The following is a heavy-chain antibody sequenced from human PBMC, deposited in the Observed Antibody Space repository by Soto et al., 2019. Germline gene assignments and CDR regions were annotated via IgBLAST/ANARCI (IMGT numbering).Heavy chain of an antibody. V-gene: IGHV1-2*02. CDR2: INPNNGGT. Sequence: SVKVSCKASGYTFTGYYIHWVRQAPGQGLEWMGWINPNNGGTNYAQKFQGRVTMTRDTSTSTVYMELSSLRSDDTAVYYCARHSGYDYVFDYWGQGTLVTVSS. CDR1: GYTFTGYY. J-gene: IGHJ4*02. CDR3: ARHSGYDYVFDY. D-gene: IGHD5-12*01.